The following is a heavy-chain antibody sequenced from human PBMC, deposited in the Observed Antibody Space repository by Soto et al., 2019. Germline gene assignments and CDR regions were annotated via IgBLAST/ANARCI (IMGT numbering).Heavy chain of an antibody. CDR1: GGTFSSYT. V-gene: IGHV1-69*02. CDR3: ARGGGYYYGSGSPTTTYYGMDV. Sequence: QVQLVQSGAEVKKPGSSVKVSCKASGGTFSSYTISWVRQAPGQGLEWMGRIIPILGIANYAQKFQGRVTITADKSTSTAYMELSSLRSEDTAVYYCARGGGYYYGSGSPTTTYYGMDVWGQGTTVTVSS. J-gene: IGHJ6*02. CDR2: IIPILGIA. D-gene: IGHD3-10*01.